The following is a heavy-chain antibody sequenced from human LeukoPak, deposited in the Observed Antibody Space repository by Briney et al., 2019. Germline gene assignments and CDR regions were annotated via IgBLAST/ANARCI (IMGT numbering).Heavy chain of an antibody. CDR3: ARDGILWFGEFCYYYYGMDV. CDR1: GFTVSSNY. Sequence: GGSLRLSCAASGFTVSSNYMSWVRQAPGKGLEWVSVIYSGGSTYYADSVKGRFTISRDNSKNTLYLQMNSLRAEDTAVYYCARDGILWFGEFCYYYYGMDVWGQGTTVTVSS. V-gene: IGHV3-66*01. J-gene: IGHJ6*02. CDR2: IYSGGST. D-gene: IGHD3-10*01.